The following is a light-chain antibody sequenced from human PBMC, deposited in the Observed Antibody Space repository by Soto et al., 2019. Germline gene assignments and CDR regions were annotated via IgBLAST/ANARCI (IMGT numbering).Light chain of an antibody. J-gene: IGKJ1*01. V-gene: IGKV1-5*03. CDR1: QTISSW. CDR2: KAS. CDR3: QHYNSYSEA. Sequence: DIQMTQSPSTLSGSVGDRVTITCRASQTISSWLAWYQQTQGKAPKLLMYKASTLKSGVPSRFRGSGSGTEFTLPISRLQPDDFETYYCQHYNSYSEAFGQGTKVDIK.